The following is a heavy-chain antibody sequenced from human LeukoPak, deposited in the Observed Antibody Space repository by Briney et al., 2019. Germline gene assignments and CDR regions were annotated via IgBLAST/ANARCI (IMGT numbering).Heavy chain of an antibody. V-gene: IGHV4-34*01. CDR2: INHSGST. CDR1: GGSFSGYY. CDR3: ARIQLGYCSSTSCYNLPGVRFDP. Sequence: SETLSLTCAAYGGSFSGYYWSWIRQPPGKGPEWIGEINHSGSTNYNPSLKSRVTISVDTSKNQFSLKLSSVTAADTAVYYCARIQLGYCSSTSCYNLPGVRFDPWGQGTLVTVSS. J-gene: IGHJ5*02. D-gene: IGHD2-2*02.